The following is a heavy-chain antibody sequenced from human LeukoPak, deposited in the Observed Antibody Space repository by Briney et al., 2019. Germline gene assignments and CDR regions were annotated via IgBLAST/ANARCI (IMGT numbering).Heavy chain of an antibody. CDR3: ARLTGYYYYMDV. CDR1: GGSISSYY. Sequence: SETLSLTCTVSGGSISSYYWSWIRQPPGKGLEWIGYIYYSGSTNYNPSLKSRVTISVDTSKNQFSLKLSSVTAADTAVYYCARLTGYYYYMDVWGKGTTVTVSS. CDR2: IYYSGST. J-gene: IGHJ6*03. D-gene: IGHD1-14*01. V-gene: IGHV4-59*12.